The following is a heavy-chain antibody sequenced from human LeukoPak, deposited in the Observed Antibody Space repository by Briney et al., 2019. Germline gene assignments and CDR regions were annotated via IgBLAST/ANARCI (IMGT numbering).Heavy chain of an antibody. D-gene: IGHD4-17*01. V-gene: IGHV4-34*01. J-gene: IGHJ4*02. CDR2: INHSGGT. Sequence: KPSETLSLTCAVYGGSFSGYYWSWIRQPPGKGLEWIGEINHSGGTNNNPSLKSRVTISVDTSKNQFSLKLSSVTAADTAVYYCANGDYYFDYWGQGTLVTVSS. CDR1: GGSFSGYY. CDR3: ANGDYYFDY.